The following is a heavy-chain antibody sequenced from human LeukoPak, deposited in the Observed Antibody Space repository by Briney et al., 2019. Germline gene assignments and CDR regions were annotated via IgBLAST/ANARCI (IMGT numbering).Heavy chain of an antibody. V-gene: IGHV3-49*04. Sequence: GGSLRLSCAASGFTFSSYWMSWVRQAPGKGLEWVGFIRSKAYGGTTEYAASVKGRFTISRDDSKSIAYLQMNSLKTEDTAVYYCTRAFSLDFWSGYSSGYWGQGTLVTVSS. CDR1: GFTFSSYW. D-gene: IGHD3-3*01. J-gene: IGHJ4*02. CDR2: IRSKAYGGTT. CDR3: TRAFSLDFWSGYSSGY.